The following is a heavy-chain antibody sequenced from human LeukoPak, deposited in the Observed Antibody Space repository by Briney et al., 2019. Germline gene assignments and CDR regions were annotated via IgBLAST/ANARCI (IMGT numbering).Heavy chain of an antibody. J-gene: IGHJ4*02. CDR2: IYPRGST. D-gene: IGHD7-27*01. V-gene: IGHV4-30-2*01. CDR1: GGSISSGSYS. Sequence: SQTLSLTCAVSGGSISSGSYSWSWIRQTPGKGLEWIGYIYPRGSTYYNPSLKSRVILSLDKSANQFSLNLSSVTAADTAVYYCARFSPRAMGNYLDFWGQGTLVTVSS. CDR3: ARFSPRAMGNYLDF.